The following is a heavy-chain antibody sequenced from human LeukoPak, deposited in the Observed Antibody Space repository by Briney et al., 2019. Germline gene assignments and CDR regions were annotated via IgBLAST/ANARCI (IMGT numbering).Heavy chain of an antibody. Sequence: PSETLSLTCTVSGGSITPYYWSWIRQPPGKGLEWIGYIYYTGSTNYNPSLKSRVTMSVDTSKNQLSLRLSAVTAADTAVYYCARARIGWFDPWGQGTLVTVSS. CDR1: GGSITPYY. CDR2: IYYTGST. V-gene: IGHV4-59*08. D-gene: IGHD3-10*01. CDR3: ARARIGWFDP. J-gene: IGHJ5*02.